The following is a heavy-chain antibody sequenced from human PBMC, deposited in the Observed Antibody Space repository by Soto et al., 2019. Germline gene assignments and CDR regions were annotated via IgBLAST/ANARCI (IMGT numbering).Heavy chain of an antibody. J-gene: IGHJ6*02. CDR2: FDPEDGET. CDR1: GYTLTELS. CDR3: AREDRDRESGLVPAAIDGMDV. Sequence: ASVKVSWKVSGYTLTELSMHWVRQAPGKGLEWMGGFDPEDGETIYAQKFQGRVTMTEDESTSTAYMELSSLRSDDTAVYYCAREDRDRESGLVPAAIDGMDVWGQGTTVTVSS. V-gene: IGHV1-24*01. D-gene: IGHD2-2*01.